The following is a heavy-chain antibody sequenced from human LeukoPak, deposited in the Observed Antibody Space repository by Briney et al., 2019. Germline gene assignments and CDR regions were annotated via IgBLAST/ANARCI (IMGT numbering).Heavy chain of an antibody. V-gene: IGHV3-7*01. J-gene: IGHJ4*02. CDR3: ATVTTTSRPFDY. Sequence: GGSLRLSCAASGFTFSSYWMSWVRQAPGKGLEWVANIKEDASEKYYVDSVKGRFTISRDNAKNSLYLQMNSLRAEDTAVYYCATVTTTSRPFDYWGQGTLVTVSS. D-gene: IGHD4-17*01. CDR1: GFTFSSYW. CDR2: IKEDASEK.